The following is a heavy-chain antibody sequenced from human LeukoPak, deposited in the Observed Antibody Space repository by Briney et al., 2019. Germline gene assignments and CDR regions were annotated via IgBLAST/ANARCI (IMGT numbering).Heavy chain of an antibody. CDR3: VRPDSARYCSSTSCRARSNYMDV. D-gene: IGHD2-2*01. CDR1: GGSISSGSYY. Sequence: SQTLSLTCTVSGGSISSGSYYWSWIRQPAGKGLEWIGRIYTSGSTNYNPSLKSRVTISVDTSKNQFSLKLSSVTAADTAVYYCVRPDSARYCSSTSCRARSNYMDVWGKGTTVTVSS. V-gene: IGHV4-61*02. CDR2: IYTSGST. J-gene: IGHJ6*03.